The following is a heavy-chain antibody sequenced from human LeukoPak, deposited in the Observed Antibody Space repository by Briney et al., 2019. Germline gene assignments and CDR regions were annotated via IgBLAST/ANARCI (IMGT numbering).Heavy chain of an antibody. V-gene: IGHV3-48*03. D-gene: IGHD3-22*01. Sequence: GGSLRLSCAASGFTFSSYEMNWVRQAPGKGLEWVSYISSSGSTIYYADSVKGRFTISRDNAKNTLYLQMNSLRAEDTAVYYCARDTYYYDSSGYCCYFDYWGQGTLVTVSS. CDR2: ISSSGSTI. J-gene: IGHJ4*02. CDR3: ARDTYYYDSSGYCCYFDY. CDR1: GFTFSSYE.